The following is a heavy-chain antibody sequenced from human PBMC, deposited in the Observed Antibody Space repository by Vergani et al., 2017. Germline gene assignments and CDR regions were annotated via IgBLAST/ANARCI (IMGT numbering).Heavy chain of an antibody. Sequence: QVQLQQWGAGLLKPSETLSLTCAVYGGSFSGYYWRWIRQPPGKGLEWIGEINHSGSTNYNPSLKSRYTISVDTSKNQFSLKLRSVTDTDAAVYYCARGVVVVVSWCYYYYGMDVWGQGITVTVSS. D-gene: IGHD2-15*01. CDR1: GGSFSGYY. J-gene: IGHJ6*02. V-gene: IGHV4-34*01. CDR3: ARGVVVVVSWCYYYYGMDV. CDR2: INHSGST.